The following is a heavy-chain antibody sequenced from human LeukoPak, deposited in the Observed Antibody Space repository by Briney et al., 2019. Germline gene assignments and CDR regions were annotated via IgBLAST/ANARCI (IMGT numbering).Heavy chain of an antibody. CDR3: AIRNRIAVALGAFDI. J-gene: IGHJ3*02. D-gene: IGHD6-19*01. Sequence: GESLKISCKGSGYSFTSYWIGWVRQMPGKGLEWMGIIYPGDSDTRHSPSFQGQVTISADKSISTAYLQWSSLKASDTAMYYCAIRNRIAVALGAFDIWGQGTMVTVSS. CDR1: GYSFTSYW. V-gene: IGHV5-51*01. CDR2: IYPGDSDT.